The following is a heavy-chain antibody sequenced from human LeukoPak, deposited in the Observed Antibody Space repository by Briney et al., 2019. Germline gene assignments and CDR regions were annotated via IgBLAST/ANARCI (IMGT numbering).Heavy chain of an antibody. Sequence: SVKVSCKASGGTFSSYAISWVRQAPGQGLEWMGGIIPIFGTANYAQKFQGRVTITADESTSTAYMELSSLRSEDTAVYYCAPYVWGSYRYPEPFDYWGQGTLVTVSS. V-gene: IGHV1-69*13. D-gene: IGHD3-16*02. J-gene: IGHJ4*02. CDR3: APYVWGSYRYPEPFDY. CDR2: IIPIFGTA. CDR1: GGTFSSYA.